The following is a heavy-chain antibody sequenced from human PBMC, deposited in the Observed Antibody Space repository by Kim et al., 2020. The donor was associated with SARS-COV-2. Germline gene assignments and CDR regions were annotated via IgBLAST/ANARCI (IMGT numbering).Heavy chain of an antibody. CDR1: GGSISSSNW. Sequence: SETLSLTCAVSGGSISSSNWWSWVRQPPGKGLEWIGEIYHSGSTNYNPSLKSRVTISVDKSKNQFFLKLSSVTAADTAVYYCARRGYYDSSGYFGYWGQGTVVTVSS. D-gene: IGHD3-22*01. CDR2: IYHSGST. V-gene: IGHV4-4*02. J-gene: IGHJ4*02. CDR3: ARRGYYDSSGYFGY.